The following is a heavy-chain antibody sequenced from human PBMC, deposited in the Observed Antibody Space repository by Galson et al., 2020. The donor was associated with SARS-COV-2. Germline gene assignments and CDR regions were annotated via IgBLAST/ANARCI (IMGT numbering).Heavy chain of an antibody. CDR2: IWYDGSNK. J-gene: IGHJ3*02. D-gene: IGHD3-10*01. CDR3: AREEYYGSGSYGVLDI. V-gene: IGHV3-33*01. CDR1: GFTFSSYG. Sequence: GESLKISCAASGFTFSSYGMHWVRQAPGKGLEWVAVIWYDGSNKYYADSVKGRFTISRDNSKKTLYLQMNSLRAEDTAVYYCAREEYYGSGSYGVLDIWGQGTMVTVSS.